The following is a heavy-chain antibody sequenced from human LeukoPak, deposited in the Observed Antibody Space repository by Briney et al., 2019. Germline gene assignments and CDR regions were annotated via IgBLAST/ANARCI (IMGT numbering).Heavy chain of an antibody. CDR2: ISSSSIYT. Sequence: PGGSLRLSCAASGFIFSDYYMSWIRQAPGKGLEWLSYISSSSIYTSYADSVKGRFTISRDNAKNSLFLQMSSLRAEDTAFYYCAKDHYFDRTGYYGVDFRGQGTLVTVSS. CDR1: GFIFSDYY. D-gene: IGHD3-22*01. J-gene: IGHJ4*02. CDR3: AKDHYFDRTGYYGVDF. V-gene: IGHV3-11*05.